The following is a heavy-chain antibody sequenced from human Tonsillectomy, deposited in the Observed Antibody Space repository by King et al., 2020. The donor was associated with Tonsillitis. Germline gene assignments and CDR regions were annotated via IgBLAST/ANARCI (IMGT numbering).Heavy chain of an antibody. CDR1: GGSVSSGSHY. CDR3: ARVTLAGTRSLFDN. D-gene: IGHD6-19*01. CDR2: IYYSGST. Sequence: VQLQESGPGLVKPSETLSLTCTVSGGSVSSGSHYWSWIRQPPGKGLEWIGYIYYSGSTNYNPSLKSRVTMSVDTSKNHFSLKLSSVTAADTAVYYCARVTLAGTRSLFDNWGQGTLVTVSS. J-gene: IGHJ4*02. V-gene: IGHV4-61*03.